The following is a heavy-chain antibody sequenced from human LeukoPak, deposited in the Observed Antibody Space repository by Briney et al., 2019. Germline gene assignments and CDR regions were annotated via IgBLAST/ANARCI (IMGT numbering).Heavy chain of an antibody. CDR3: ARVIPYYYGSGASTDAFDI. CDR2: MNPNSGNT. D-gene: IGHD3-10*01. Sequence: ASVKVSCKASGYTFTSYDINWVRQATGQGLEWMGWMNPNSGNTGYAQKFQGRVTMTRNTSISTAYMELSSLRSEDTAVYYCARVIPYYYGSGASTDAFDIWGQGTMVTVSS. J-gene: IGHJ3*02. V-gene: IGHV1-8*01. CDR1: GYTFTSYD.